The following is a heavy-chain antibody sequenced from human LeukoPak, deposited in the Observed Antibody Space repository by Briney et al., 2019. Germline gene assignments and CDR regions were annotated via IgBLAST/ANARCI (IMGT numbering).Heavy chain of an antibody. CDR3: ASERTVDTAMVT. CDR2: INHSGST. CDR1: GGSFSGYY. J-gene: IGHJ4*02. V-gene: IGHV4-34*01. D-gene: IGHD5-18*01. Sequence: SSETLSLTCAVYGGSFSGYYWSWIRQPPGKGLEWIGEINHSGSTNYNPSLKSRVTISVDRSKNQFSLKLSSVTAADTAVYYCASERTVDTAMVTWGQGTLVTVSS.